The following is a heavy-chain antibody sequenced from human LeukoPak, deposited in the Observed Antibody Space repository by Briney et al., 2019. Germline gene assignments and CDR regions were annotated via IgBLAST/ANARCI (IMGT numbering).Heavy chain of an antibody. Sequence: GGSLRLSCAASGFTFSTYGMHWVRQAPGKGLEWVAVIWSDGSKKYYADSVKGRFTISRDNSENTLYLQMNSLRAEDTAVYYCAKRHEASGWYGGTDYWGQGTLVTVSS. CDR1: GFTFSTYG. CDR2: IWSDGSKK. CDR3: AKRHEASGWYGGTDY. V-gene: IGHV3-33*06. D-gene: IGHD6-19*01. J-gene: IGHJ4*02.